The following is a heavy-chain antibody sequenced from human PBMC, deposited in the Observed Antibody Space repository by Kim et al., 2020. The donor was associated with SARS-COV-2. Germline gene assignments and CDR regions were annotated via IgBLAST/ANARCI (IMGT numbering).Heavy chain of an antibody. J-gene: IGHJ5*02. V-gene: IGHV4-59*08. CDR3: ARRGGFGELLGWFDP. CDR2: IYYSGST. D-gene: IGHD3-10*01. Sequence: SETLSLTCTVSGGSISSYYWSWIRQPPGKGLEWIGYIYYSGSTNYNPSLKSRVTISVDTSKNQFSLKLSSVTAADTAVYYCARRGGFGELLGWFDPWGQG. CDR1: GGSISSYY.